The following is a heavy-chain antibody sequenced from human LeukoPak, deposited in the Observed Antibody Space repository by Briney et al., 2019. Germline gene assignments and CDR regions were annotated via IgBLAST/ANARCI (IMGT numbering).Heavy chain of an antibody. V-gene: IGHV3-48*03. J-gene: IGHJ6*04. CDR2: ISSSGSTI. CDR3: AELGITMIGGV. Sequence: GGSLRLSCAASGCTFSSYEMNWVRQAPGKGLEWVSYISSSGSTIYYADSVKGRFTISRDNAKNSLYLQMNSLRAEDTAVYYCAELGITMIGGVWGKGTTVTICS. CDR1: GCTFSSYE. D-gene: IGHD3-10*02.